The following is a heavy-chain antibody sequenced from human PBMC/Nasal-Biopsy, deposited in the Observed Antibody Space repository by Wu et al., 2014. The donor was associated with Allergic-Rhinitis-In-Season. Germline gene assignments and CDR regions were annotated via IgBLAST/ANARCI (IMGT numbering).Heavy chain of an antibody. J-gene: IGHJ6*02. CDR3: AKSTSASAYYGMDV. V-gene: IGHV3-23*01. CDR2: ISGSGGST. Sequence: LRLSCAASGFTFSSYAMSWSARLPRRAGVVSAISGSGGSTYYADSVKGRFTISRDNSKNTLYLQMNSVRVEDTAVYYCAKSTSASAYYGMDVWGQGTTVTVSS. CDR1: GFTFSSYA.